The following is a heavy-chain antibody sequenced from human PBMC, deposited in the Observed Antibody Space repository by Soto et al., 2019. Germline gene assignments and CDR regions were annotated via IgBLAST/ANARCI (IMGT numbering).Heavy chain of an antibody. CDR3: ASGGKGFVEWETRFDY. CDR2: IIPIFGTA. CDR1: GGTFSSYA. D-gene: IGHD3-3*01. Sequence: QVQLVQSGAEVKKPGSSVKVSCKASGGTFSSYAISWVRQAPGQGLEWMGGIIPIFGTANYAQKFQGRVTITAEESTSTADMELSSLRSEDTAVYYCASGGKGFVEWETRFDYWCKGTLVTVSS. J-gene: IGHJ4*02. V-gene: IGHV1-69*01.